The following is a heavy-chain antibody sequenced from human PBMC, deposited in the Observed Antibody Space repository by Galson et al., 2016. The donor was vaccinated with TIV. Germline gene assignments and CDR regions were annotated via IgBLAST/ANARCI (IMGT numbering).Heavy chain of an antibody. J-gene: IGHJ4*02. CDR1: GDSISSSTYY. D-gene: IGHD2-21*01. Sequence: ETLSLTCIISGDSISSSTYYWGWIRQPPGKGLEWIGSIYFTGSTHYTPSLKSRVTISLDTSKNQFSLKLSSVTAADTAVYCARHSDIAADFNYWGQGTLATVSS. V-gene: IGHV4-39*01. CDR3: ARHSDIAADFNY. CDR2: IYFTGST.